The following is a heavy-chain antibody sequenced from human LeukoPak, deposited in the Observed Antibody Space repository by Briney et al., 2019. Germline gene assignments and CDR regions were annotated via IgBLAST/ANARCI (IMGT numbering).Heavy chain of an antibody. J-gene: IGHJ6*02. D-gene: IGHD5-12*01. Sequence: GASVKVSCKASGGTFSSYAISWVRQAPGQGLEWMGRIIPILGIANYAQKFQGRVTITADKSTSTAYMELSSLRSEDTAVYYCALSGHQDHYGMDVWGQGTTVTVSS. CDR1: GGTFSSYA. CDR3: ALSGHQDHYGMDV. V-gene: IGHV1-69*04. CDR2: IIPILGIA.